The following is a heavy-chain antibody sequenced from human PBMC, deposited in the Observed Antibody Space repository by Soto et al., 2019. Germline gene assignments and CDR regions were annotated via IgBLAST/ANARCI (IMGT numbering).Heavy chain of an antibody. CDR1: GFSISSGHY. Sequence: SSETLSLTCTVSGFSISSGHYWGWIRQSPGKGLEWIGVIHHSGSTRYNPSLRSRISMSMEASRNQFSLNLDSVTAPDTALYFRARTYTAGNQIGQGRDAFDIWGQGTVVTVSS. J-gene: IGHJ3*02. CDR3: ARTYTAGNQIGQGRDAFDI. CDR2: IHHSGST. D-gene: IGHD3-16*01. V-gene: IGHV4-38-2*02.